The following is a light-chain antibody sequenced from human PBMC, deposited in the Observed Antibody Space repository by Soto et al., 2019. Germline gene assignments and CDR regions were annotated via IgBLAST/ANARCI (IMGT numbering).Light chain of an antibody. V-gene: IGLV2-8*01. CDR3: SSYAGTHVV. CDR2: DVS. Sequence: QSVLTQPPSASGSPGQSVTISCTGTSSDVGGYNYVSWYQQHPGKAPKLMIYDVSKRPSGVPDRFSGSKSGNTASLTVSGLQADDEADYYCSSYAGTHVVFGTGTRSPS. J-gene: IGLJ1*01. CDR1: SSDVGGYNY.